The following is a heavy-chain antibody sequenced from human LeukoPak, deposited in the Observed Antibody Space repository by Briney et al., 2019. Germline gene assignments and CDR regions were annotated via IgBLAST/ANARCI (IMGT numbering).Heavy chain of an antibody. CDR2: INNGAGDT. J-gene: IGHJ4*02. V-gene: IGHV3-23*01. Sequence: GGSLRLSCQASGFIFTDYAMSWVRQAPGKGLEWVSSINNGAGDTFFADSVKGRFTISRDGSRGMVYLQMNSLTAEDTAVYYCARSGLATCHYWGQGTLVTVSS. CDR1: GFIFTDYA. D-gene: IGHD3-10*01. CDR3: ARSGLATCHY.